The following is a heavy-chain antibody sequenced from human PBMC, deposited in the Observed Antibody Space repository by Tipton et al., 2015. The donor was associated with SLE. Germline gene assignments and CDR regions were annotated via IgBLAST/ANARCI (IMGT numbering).Heavy chain of an antibody. V-gene: IGHV4-59*12. J-gene: IGHJ4*02. CDR2: IYYSGST. CDR1: GGSISSYY. CDR3: ARSRILDY. Sequence: LRLSCTVSGGSISSYYWSWIRQPPGKGLEWIGYIYYSGSTNYNPSLKSRVTISVDASKNQFSLKLSSVTAADTAVYYCARSRILDYWGQGTLVTVSS.